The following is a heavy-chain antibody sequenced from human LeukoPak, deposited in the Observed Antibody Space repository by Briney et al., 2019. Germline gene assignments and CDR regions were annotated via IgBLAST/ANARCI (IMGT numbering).Heavy chain of an antibody. CDR3: AKDRLPYCSSTSCYWRYAFDI. V-gene: IGHV3-30*02. CDR1: GCSFSRDG. D-gene: IGHD2-2*01. J-gene: IGHJ3*02. CDR2: IRYDGSNK. Sequence: WGSLCLSCAASGCSFSRDGLYWGRQAPRPGMEWVAFIRYDGSNKYYEDSVKGRFTITRDNSKNTLYLQMNRLRPEDTAVYYCAKDRLPYCSSTSCYWRYAFDIWGQGTMVTVSS.